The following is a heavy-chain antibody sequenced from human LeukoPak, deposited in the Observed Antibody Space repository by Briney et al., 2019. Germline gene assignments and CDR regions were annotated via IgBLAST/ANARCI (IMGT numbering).Heavy chain of an antibody. Sequence: GGSLRLSCAASGFTFSSYAMSWVRQAPGKGLEWVSVIYSGGSTYYADSVKGRFTISRDNSKNTLYLQMNSLRAEDTAVYYCARTYSSGGRGFDPWGQGTLATVSS. V-gene: IGHV3-53*01. CDR2: IYSGGST. CDR3: ARTYSSGGRGFDP. D-gene: IGHD6-19*01. CDR1: GFTFSSYA. J-gene: IGHJ5*02.